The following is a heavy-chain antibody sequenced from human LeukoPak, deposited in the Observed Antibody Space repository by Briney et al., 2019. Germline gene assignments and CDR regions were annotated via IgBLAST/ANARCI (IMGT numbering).Heavy chain of an antibody. Sequence: GGSLRLSCAASGFTFSSYSMNWVRQAPGKGLEWVSSISSSSSYIYYADSVKGRFTISRDNAKNSLYLQMNSLRAEDTAVYYCARDLGSGLGYCSSTSCYPWFDPWGQGTLVTVSS. CDR3: ARDLGSGLGYCSSTSCYPWFDP. CDR1: GFTFSSYS. J-gene: IGHJ5*02. CDR2: ISSSSSYI. V-gene: IGHV3-21*01. D-gene: IGHD2-2*01.